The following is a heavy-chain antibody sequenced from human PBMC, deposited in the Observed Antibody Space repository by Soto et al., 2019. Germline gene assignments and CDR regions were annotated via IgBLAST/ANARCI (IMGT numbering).Heavy chain of an antibody. CDR3: ARDYDIGVYPSYYFDN. Sequence: PGGSLRLSCAVSGFTFSDYWMSWVRQAPGKGLEWVANIKQDGNEKYYVDSVKGRFTISRDNSENTLYLQMNSLRAEDTAVYYCARDYDIGVYPSYYFDNGGQETLVTV. D-gene: IGHD3-22*01. CDR1: GFTFSDYW. V-gene: IGHV3-7*01. CDR2: IKQDGNEK. J-gene: IGHJ4*02.